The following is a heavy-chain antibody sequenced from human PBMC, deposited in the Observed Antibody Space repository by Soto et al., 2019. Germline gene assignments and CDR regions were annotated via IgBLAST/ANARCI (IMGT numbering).Heavy chain of an antibody. CDR1: GFTVSSNY. D-gene: IGHD3-16*02. J-gene: IGHJ4*02. V-gene: IGHV3-23*01. Sequence: GGSLRLSCAASGFTVSSNYMSWVRQAPGKGLEWVSAISGSGGSTYYADSVKGRFTISRDNSKNTLYLQMNSLRAEDTAVYYCAKDDYVWGSYRYTTYYFDYWGQGTLVTVSS. CDR2: ISGSGGST. CDR3: AKDDYVWGSYRYTTYYFDY.